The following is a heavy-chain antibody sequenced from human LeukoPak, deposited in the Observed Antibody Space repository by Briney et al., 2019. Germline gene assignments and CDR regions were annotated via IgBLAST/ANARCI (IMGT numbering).Heavy chain of an antibody. V-gene: IGHV3-9*01. Sequence: GRSLRLSCAASGFTFDDYAMHWVRQAPGKGLEWVSGISWNSGSIGYADSVKGRFTISRDNAKNPLYLQMNSLRAEDTALYYCARGVAAAGYGMDVWGQGTTVSVSS. J-gene: IGHJ6*02. CDR1: GFTFDDYA. CDR3: ARGVAAAGYGMDV. CDR2: ISWNSGSI. D-gene: IGHD6-13*01.